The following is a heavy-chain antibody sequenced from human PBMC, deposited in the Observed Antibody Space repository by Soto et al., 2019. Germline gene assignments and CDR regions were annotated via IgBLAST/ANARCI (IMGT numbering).Heavy chain of an antibody. V-gene: IGHV5-51*01. CDR3: ARKGKNSRGQYWLDP. CDR2: IFPDDSDT. Sequence: LKTSCKGSGFTFTSYWIAWVRQMPGKGLEWMGIIFPDDSDTRYSPSFQGQVTISADKSISTAYLQWSSLKASDTAMYYCARKGKNSRGQYWLDPWGQGTLVTVSS. CDR1: GFTFTSYW. D-gene: IGHD2-15*01. J-gene: IGHJ5*02.